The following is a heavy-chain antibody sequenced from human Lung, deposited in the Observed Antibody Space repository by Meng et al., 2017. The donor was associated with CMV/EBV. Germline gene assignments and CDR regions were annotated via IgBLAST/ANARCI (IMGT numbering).Heavy chain of an antibody. D-gene: IGHD6-13*01. V-gene: IGHV2-70*20. CDR3: PRVTSRYSSPAVGRSGGAQYYYVMDG. CDR2: IAWDDEK. Sequence: SGXXLVXPTQTLTLTCTFSGFSLSTSGMCVSWVRQPPGKALEWLALIAWDDEKYYSTPLKTRLTISKDTSKSQVVLTMTNMDPVDTATYYRPRVTSRYSSPAVGRSGGAQYYYVMDGXRQGXTVTVSS. CDR1: GFSLSTSGMC. J-gene: IGHJ6*02.